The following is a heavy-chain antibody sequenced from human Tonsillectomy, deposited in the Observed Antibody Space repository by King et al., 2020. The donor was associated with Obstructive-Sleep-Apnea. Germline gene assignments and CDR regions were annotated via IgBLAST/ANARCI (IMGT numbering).Heavy chain of an antibody. V-gene: IGHV6-1*01. CDR3: AREGGCIAAFLFDY. J-gene: IGHJ4*02. CDR1: GDSVSSNSAA. Sequence: VQLQQSGPGLVKPSQTLSLTCAISGDSVSSNSAAWNWIRQSPSRGLEWLGRTYYRSKWYNDYAVSVKSRITIKPDTTKNQFALQLNSVTPEDTAVYYCAREGGCIAAFLFDYWGQGTLVTVSS. D-gene: IGHD6-25*01. CDR2: TYYRSKWYN.